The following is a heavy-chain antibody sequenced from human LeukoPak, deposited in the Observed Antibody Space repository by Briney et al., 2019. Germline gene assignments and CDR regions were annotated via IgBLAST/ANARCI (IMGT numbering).Heavy chain of an antibody. J-gene: IGHJ3*02. CDR2: ISAYKGNT. CDR1: GYTFTSYG. CDR3: ARVRRERRLWFGELLFSHPDAFDI. V-gene: IGHV1-18*01. D-gene: IGHD3-10*01. Sequence: GASVKVSCKASGYTFTSYGISWVRQAPGQGLEWMGWISAYKGNTNYAQKLQGRVTMTTDTSTSTAYMELRSLRSDDTAVYYCARVRRERRLWFGELLFSHPDAFDIWGQGTMVTVSS.